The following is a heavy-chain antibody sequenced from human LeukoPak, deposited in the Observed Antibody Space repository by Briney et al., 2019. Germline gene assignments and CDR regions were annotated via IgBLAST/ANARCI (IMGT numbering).Heavy chain of an antibody. Sequence: SSETLSLTCTVSGGSISSYYWSWIRRPPGKGLEWIGYIYYSGSTNYNPSLKSRVTISVDTSKNQFSLKLSSVTAADTAVYYCARDLDYDNLWFDPWGQGTLVTVSS. CDR3: ARDLDYDNLWFDP. CDR2: IYYSGST. J-gene: IGHJ5*02. V-gene: IGHV4-59*01. CDR1: GGSISSYY. D-gene: IGHD3-22*01.